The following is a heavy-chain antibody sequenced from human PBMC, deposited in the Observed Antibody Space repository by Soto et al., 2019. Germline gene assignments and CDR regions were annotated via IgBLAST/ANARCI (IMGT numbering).Heavy chain of an antibody. CDR2: IYYSGST. V-gene: IGHV4-39*01. Sequence: QLQLQESGPGLVKPSETLSLTCTVSGGSISSSSYYWGWIRQPPGKGLEWIGCIYYSGSTYYNPSLKSRVTISVDTSKNQFSLKLSSVTAADTAVYYCARHWFGDSSGYSAFDIWGQGTMVTVSS. J-gene: IGHJ3*02. D-gene: IGHD3-22*01. CDR3: ARHWFGDSSGYSAFDI. CDR1: GGSISSSSYY.